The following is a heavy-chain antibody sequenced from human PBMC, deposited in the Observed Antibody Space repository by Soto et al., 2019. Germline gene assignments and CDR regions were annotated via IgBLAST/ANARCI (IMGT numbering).Heavy chain of an antibody. CDR2: IYYSGST. D-gene: IGHD2-21*02. CDR3: ARHPSDFWFDP. CDR1: GGSISSSSYF. V-gene: IGHV4-39*01. J-gene: IGHJ5*02. Sequence: QLQLQESGPGLVKPSETLSLTCTVSGGSISSSSYFWGWIRQPPGKGLEWIGSIYYSGSTYYNPSLKTRVMVSVDTSKNQFSLKLSSVTAADTAVYYFARHPSDFWFDPCCQGTLVTVSS.